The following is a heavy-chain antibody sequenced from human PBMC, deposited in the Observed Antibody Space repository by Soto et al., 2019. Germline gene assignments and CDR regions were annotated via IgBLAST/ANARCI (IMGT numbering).Heavy chain of an antibody. CDR3: ARGYELVPAAIHVY. CDR1: GFTFSSYG. V-gene: IGHV3-33*01. Sequence: GGSLRLSCAASGFTFSSYGMHWVRQAPGKGLEWVAVIWYDGSNKYYADSVKGRFTISRDNSKNTLYLQMNSLRAEDTAVYYCARGYELVPAAIHVYWGQGTLVTVSS. J-gene: IGHJ4*02. D-gene: IGHD2-2*01. CDR2: IWYDGSNK.